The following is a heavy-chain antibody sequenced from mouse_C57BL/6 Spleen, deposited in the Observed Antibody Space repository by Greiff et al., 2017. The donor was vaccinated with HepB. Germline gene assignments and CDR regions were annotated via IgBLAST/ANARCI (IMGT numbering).Heavy chain of an antibody. Sequence: QVQLQQPGAELVRPGSSVKLSCKASGYTFTSYWMHWVKQRPIQGLEWIGNIDPSDSETHYNQKFKDKATLTVDKSSSTAYMQLSSLTSEDSAVYYCAREGPSSGYGAMDYWGQGTSVTVSS. J-gene: IGHJ4*01. CDR2: IDPSDSET. CDR1: GYTFTSYW. V-gene: IGHV1-52*01. CDR3: AREGPSSGYGAMDY. D-gene: IGHD3-2*02.